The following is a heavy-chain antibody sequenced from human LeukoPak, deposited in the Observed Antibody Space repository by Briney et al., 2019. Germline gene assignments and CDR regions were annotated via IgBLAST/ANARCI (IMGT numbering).Heavy chain of an antibody. Sequence: GGSLRLSCVASGFIFSSFGMHWVRQAPGKGLEWVAAISYDVSKNYYADSVRGRFTISRDNSKNTLYLQMNSLRAEDTAVYYCAKERDTSSSWYLSNYFDYWGQGTLVIVSS. CDR3: AKERDTSSSWYLSNYFDY. V-gene: IGHV3-30*18. D-gene: IGHD6-13*01. J-gene: IGHJ4*02. CDR1: GFIFSSFG. CDR2: ISYDVSKN.